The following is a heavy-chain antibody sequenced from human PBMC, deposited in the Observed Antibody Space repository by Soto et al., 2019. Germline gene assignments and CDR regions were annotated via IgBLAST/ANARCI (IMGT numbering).Heavy chain of an antibody. CDR2: ISAYNGNT. J-gene: IGHJ6*02. V-gene: IGHV1-18*01. Sequence: ASVKVSCKASGYTFTSYGISWVRQAPGQGLEWMGWISAYNGNTNYAQKLQGRVTMTTDTSTSTAYMELRSLRSDDTAVYYCAREVSGLGYCSSTSCPYYYYGMDVWGQGTTVTVSS. D-gene: IGHD2-2*01. CDR3: AREVSGLGYCSSTSCPYYYYGMDV. CDR1: GYTFTSYG.